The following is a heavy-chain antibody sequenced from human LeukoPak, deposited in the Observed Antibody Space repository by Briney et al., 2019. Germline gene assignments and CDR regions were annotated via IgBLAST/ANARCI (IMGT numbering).Heavy chain of an antibody. V-gene: IGHV3-23*01. CDR2: ISGSGGST. CDR3: AKGEAAAGTSSWFDP. J-gene: IGHJ5*02. D-gene: IGHD6-13*01. Sequence: GGSLRLSCAASGFTFSSYAMSWVRQAPGKGLEWVSAISGSGGSTYYADSVKGRFTISRDNSKNTLYLQMNSLRAEDTAVYYCAKGEAAAGTSSWFDPWGQGTLVTVSS. CDR1: GFTFSSYA.